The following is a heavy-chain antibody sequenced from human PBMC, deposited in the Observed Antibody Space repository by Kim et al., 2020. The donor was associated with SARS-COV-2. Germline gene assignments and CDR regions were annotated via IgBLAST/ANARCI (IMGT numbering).Heavy chain of an antibody. CDR1: GFTFSSYG. D-gene: IGHD3-10*01. CDR2: ISYDGSNK. V-gene: IGHV3-30*18. CDR3: AKDASRGEDY. J-gene: IGHJ4*02. Sequence: GGSLRLSCAASGFTFSSYGMHLVRQAPGKGLEWVAVISYDGSNKYYADSVKGRFTISRDNSKNTLYLQMNSLRAEDTAVYYCAKDASRGEDYWGQGTLVTGSS.